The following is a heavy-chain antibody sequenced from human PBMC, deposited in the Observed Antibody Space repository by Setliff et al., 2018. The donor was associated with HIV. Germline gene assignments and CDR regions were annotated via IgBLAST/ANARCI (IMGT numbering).Heavy chain of an antibody. Sequence: SETLSLTCTVSGDSLSLSTFYWAWIRQPPGRGPGWIGSIYSTGTTYYNPSLKSRVTISVDTSKNQFSLKLSSVTAADTAVYYCARHHDSDFSGDPDWFDPWGQGILVTVSS. J-gene: IGHJ5*02. D-gene: IGHD2-15*01. CDR2: IYSTGTT. V-gene: IGHV4-39*07. CDR3: ARHHDSDFSGDPDWFDP. CDR1: GDSLSLSTFY.